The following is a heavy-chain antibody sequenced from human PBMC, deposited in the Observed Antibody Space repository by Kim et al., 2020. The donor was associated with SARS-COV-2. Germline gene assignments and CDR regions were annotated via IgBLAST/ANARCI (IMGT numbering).Heavy chain of an antibody. CDR1: GGTFSSYT. D-gene: IGHD5-12*01. J-gene: IGHJ4*02. V-gene: IGHV1-69*02. Sequence: SVKVSCKASGGTFSSYTISWVRQAPGQGLEWMGRIIPILGIANYAQKFQGRVTITADKSTSTAYMELSSLRSEDTAVYYCARGRDIVATKADYWGQGTLVTVSS. CDR3: ARGRDIVATKADY. CDR2: IIPILGIA.